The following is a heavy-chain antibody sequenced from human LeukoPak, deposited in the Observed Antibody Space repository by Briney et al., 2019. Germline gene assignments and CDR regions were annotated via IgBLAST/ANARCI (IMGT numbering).Heavy chain of an antibody. CDR2: XGAGGGXT. CDR3: ARSGTIGYPGKLGYCSGGSCYYFDY. J-gene: IGHJ4*02. Sequence: QXPGKGXXXXXXXGAGGGXTYXXDSVKGRFTISRDNSKNTLYLQVNSLRAEDTAVYSCARSGTIGYPGKLGYCSGGSCYYFDYWGQGTLVTVSS. D-gene: IGHD2-15*01. V-gene: IGHV3-NL1*01.